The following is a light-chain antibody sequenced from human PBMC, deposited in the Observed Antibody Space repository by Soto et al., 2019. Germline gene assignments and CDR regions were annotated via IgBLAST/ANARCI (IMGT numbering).Light chain of an antibody. Sequence: QSALTQPASVSGSPGKSITISCTGTSSDVGAYNFVSWYQQHPGKVPKLMIFDVSSRPSGVSDRFSGSKSGNTASLTISGLQAEDEGDYYSSSYTSSSTHVFGSGTKLTVL. J-gene: IGLJ1*01. CDR2: DVS. CDR3: SSYTSSSTHV. V-gene: IGLV2-14*03. CDR1: SSDVGAYNF.